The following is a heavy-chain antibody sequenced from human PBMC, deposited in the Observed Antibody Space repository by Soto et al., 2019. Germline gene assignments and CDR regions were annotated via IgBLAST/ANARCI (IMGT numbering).Heavy chain of an antibody. CDR1: GYSISSSNW. J-gene: IGHJ1*01. CDR2: IYYSRST. V-gene: IGHV4-28*03. D-gene: IGHD3-22*01. Sequence: LSLTCAVSGYSISSSNWWGWIRQPPGKGLEWIGYIYYSRSTYYSPSLKSRVTMSVDTSKNQFSLKLSSVTAVDTAVYYCARAPQISGYYPDYFQHWGQGTRVTVS. CDR3: ARAPQISGYYPDYFQH.